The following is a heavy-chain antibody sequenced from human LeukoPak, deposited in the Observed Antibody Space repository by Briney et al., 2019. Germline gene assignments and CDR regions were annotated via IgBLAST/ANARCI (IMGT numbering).Heavy chain of an antibody. V-gene: IGHV4-34*01. CDR3: ARRGRRSSRTSGSYYPNWFDP. J-gene: IGHJ5*02. Sequence: PSETLSLTCAVYSGSFSGYYWSWIRQPPGKGLEWIGEINHSGSTNYNPSLKSRVTISVDTSKNQFSLKLSSVTAADTAVYYCARRGRRSSRTSGSYYPNWFDPWGQGTLVTVSS. D-gene: IGHD1-26*01. CDR2: INHSGST. CDR1: SGSFSGYY.